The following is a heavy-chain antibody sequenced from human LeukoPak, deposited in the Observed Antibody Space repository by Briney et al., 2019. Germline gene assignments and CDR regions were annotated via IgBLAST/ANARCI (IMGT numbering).Heavy chain of an antibody. CDR2: INPNSGGT. J-gene: IGHJ4*02. CDR1: GYTFTDYY. Sequence: ASVKVSCKASGYTFTDYYMHWLRQAPGQGLEWMGQINPNSGGTNYAQKFQGRVTVTRDTSITTAYMELSSLTSDDTAVYYCATNSRTDFDYWGQGTLVTVSS. CDR3: ATNSRTDFDY. D-gene: IGHD4-23*01. V-gene: IGHV1-2*06.